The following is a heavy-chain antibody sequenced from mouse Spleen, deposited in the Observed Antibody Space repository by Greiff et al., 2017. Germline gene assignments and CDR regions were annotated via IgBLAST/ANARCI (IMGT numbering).Heavy chain of an antibody. CDR1: GFTFSDYG. CDR2: ISSGSSTI. CDR3: ARDYRYDGSLDY. D-gene: IGHD2-14*01. V-gene: IGHV5-17*01. J-gene: IGHJ2*01. Sequence: EVMLVESGGGLVKPGGSLKLSCAASGFTFSDYGMHWVRQAPEKGLEWVAYISSGSSTIYYADTVKGRFTISRDNAKNTLFLQMTSLRSEDTAMYYCARDYRYDGSLDYWGQGTTLTVSS.